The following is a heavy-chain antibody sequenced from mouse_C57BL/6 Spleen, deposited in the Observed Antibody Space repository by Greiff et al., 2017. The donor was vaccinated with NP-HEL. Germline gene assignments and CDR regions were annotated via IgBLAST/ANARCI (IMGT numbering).Heavy chain of an antibody. CDR2: IDPSDSET. V-gene: IGHV1-52*01. CDR1: GYTFTSYW. D-gene: IGHD1-1*01. J-gene: IGHJ1*03. Sequence: QVQLKQPGAELVRPGSSVKLSCKASGYTFTSYWMHWVKQRPIQGLEWIGNIDPSDSETHYNQKFKDKATLTVDKSSSTAYMQLSSLTSEDSAVYYCARASDYYGSRHWYFDVWGTGTTVTVSS. CDR3: ARASDYYGSRHWYFDV.